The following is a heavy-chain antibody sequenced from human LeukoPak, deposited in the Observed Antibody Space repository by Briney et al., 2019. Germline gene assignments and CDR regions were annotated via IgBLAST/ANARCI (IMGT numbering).Heavy chain of an antibody. CDR1: GGTFISYA. Sequence: GASVKVSCKASGGTFISYAISWVRQAPGKGLEWMGRIIPIFGTANYAQKFQGRVTINTEEYKSTEYMELSRLRYGETGVYYCARARGPQQLVVNWFAPWGQGTLVTVSS. CDR3: ARARGPQQLVVNWFAP. V-gene: IGHV1-69*05. D-gene: IGHD6-13*01. CDR2: IIPIFGTA. J-gene: IGHJ5*02.